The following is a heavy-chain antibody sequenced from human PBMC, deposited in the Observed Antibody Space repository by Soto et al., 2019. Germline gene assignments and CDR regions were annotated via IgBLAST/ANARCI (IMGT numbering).Heavy chain of an antibody. D-gene: IGHD6-13*01. J-gene: IGHJ6*02. Sequence: GGSLRLSCAASGFTFSSYSMNWVRQAPGKGLEWVSSISSSSSYIYYADSVKGRFTISRDNAKNSLYLQMNSLRAEDTAAYYCARGIAGYSSSWYRVYYYYGMDVWGQGTTVTVSS. V-gene: IGHV3-21*01. CDR3: ARGIAGYSSSWYRVYYYYGMDV. CDR2: ISSSSSYI. CDR1: GFTFSSYS.